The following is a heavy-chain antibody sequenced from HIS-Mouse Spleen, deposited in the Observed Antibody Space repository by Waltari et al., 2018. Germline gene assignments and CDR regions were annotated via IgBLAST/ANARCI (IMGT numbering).Heavy chain of an antibody. CDR1: GFTFSSYA. Sequence: QVQLVESGGGVVQPGRSLRLSCAASGFTFSSYAMPLVRQAPGKGLEWVAVISYDGSNKYYADSVKGRFTISRDNSKNTLYLQMNSLRAEDTAVYYCARKLRLGELSFDYWGQGTLVTVSS. CDR3: ARKLRLGELSFDY. V-gene: IGHV3-30-3*01. J-gene: IGHJ4*02. CDR2: ISYDGSNK. D-gene: IGHD3-16*02.